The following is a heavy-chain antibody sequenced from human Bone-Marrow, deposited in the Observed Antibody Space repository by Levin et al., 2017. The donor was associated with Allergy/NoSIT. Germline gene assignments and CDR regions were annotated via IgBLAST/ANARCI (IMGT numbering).Heavy chain of an antibody. Sequence: GSGPTLVKPTQTLTLTCTFSGISVSTSGVGVGWIRQPPGKALEWLALIYWNDEKHYSPSLRSRLTITEDASENHVVLTMTNMDPVDTATYYCARDTSGWSTEPNFDSWGQGTLVTVSS. D-gene: IGHD6-19*01. V-gene: IGHV2-5*01. CDR1: GISVSTSGVG. CDR2: IYWNDEK. J-gene: IGHJ4*02. CDR3: ARDTSGWSTEPNFDS.